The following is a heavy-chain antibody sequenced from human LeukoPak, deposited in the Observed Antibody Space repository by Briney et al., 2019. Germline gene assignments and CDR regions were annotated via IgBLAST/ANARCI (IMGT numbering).Heavy chain of an antibody. V-gene: IGHV1-69*05. D-gene: IGHD3-22*01. Sequence: ASVKVSCKASGGTFSSYAISWVRQAPGQGLEWMGRIIPIFGTVNYAQKFQGRVTITTDESTSTAYMELSSLRSEDTAVYYCARDLDYYDSSGYYSTFDYWGQGTLVTVSS. CDR3: ARDLDYYDSSGYYSTFDY. CDR1: GGTFSSYA. J-gene: IGHJ4*02. CDR2: IIPIFGTV.